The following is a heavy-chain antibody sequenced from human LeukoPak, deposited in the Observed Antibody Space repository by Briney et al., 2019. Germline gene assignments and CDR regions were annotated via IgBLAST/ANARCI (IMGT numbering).Heavy chain of an antibody. J-gene: IGHJ4*02. V-gene: IGHV5-51*01. CDR2: IYPGDSDT. Sequence: GESLKISCKGSGYSFNTYWIGWVRQMPGKGLEWMGIIYPGDSDTKYSPSFQGQVTISADKSISTAYLQWSSLKASDTATYYCARSGLGDSRVYWGQGTLVTVSS. CDR1: GYSFNTYW. CDR3: ARSGLGDSRVY. D-gene: IGHD3-16*01.